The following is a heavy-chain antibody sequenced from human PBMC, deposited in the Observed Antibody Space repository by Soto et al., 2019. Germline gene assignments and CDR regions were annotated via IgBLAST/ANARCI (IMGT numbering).Heavy chain of an antibody. CDR1: GGTFSTYA. CDR3: ARSQGGSSSLDIYYYYYYGMDV. J-gene: IGHJ6*02. CDR2: VIPIFGTP. Sequence: QVQLVQSGAEVKKPGSSVKVSCKAPGGTFSTYAISWVRQAPGQGLEWMGGVIPIFGTPKYAHKSQGRVTITADESTSTGYMELRSLRSEDTAVYYCARSQGGSSSLDIYYYYYYGMDVWGQGTTVTVSS. V-gene: IGHV1-69*01. D-gene: IGHD2-15*01.